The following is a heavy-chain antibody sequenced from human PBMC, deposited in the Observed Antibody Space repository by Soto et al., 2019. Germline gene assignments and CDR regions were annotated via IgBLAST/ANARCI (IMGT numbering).Heavy chain of an antibody. Sequence: QVQLVESGGGVVQPGRSLRLSCAASGFTFSSYGMHWVRQAPGKGLEWVALVWYDGGNKYYVDSVKGRFTISRDNSKNTLYLERNSLRDEDTAVFYWVRAAGYSGYWGQGPTVHVSS. CDR2: VWYDGGNK. V-gene: IGHV3-33*01. J-gene: IGHJ6*01. CDR1: GFTFSSYG. CDR3: VRAAGYSGY. D-gene: IGHD5-12*01.